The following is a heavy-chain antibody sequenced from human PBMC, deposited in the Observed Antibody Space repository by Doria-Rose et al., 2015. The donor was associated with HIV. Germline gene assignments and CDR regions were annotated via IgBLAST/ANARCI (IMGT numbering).Heavy chain of an antibody. CDR3: ARIKSSRWYHKYYFDF. D-gene: IGHD6-13*01. CDR1: GVSLSSPGMG. CDR2: IFSDDER. J-gene: IGHJ4*02. Sequence: QVQLVQSGPVLVKPTETLTLTCTVSGVSLSSPGMGVGWIRQPPGKALEWLANIFSDDERSYKTSLKSRLTISGGTSKSQVVLTVTDMDPVDTATYYCARIKSSRWYHKYYFDFWGQGTLVIVSA. V-gene: IGHV2-26*01.